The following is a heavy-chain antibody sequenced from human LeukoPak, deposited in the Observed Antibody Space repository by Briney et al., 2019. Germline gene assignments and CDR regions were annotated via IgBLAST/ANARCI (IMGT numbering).Heavy chain of an antibody. CDR1: GFTFRDYA. Sequence: GGSLRLSCAASGFTFRDYAVSWVRQAPGKGLEWVSAISGNGGITHYADSVKGRFTISRDNSEDTLYLQMNSLRAEDSAVYFCAKGSTSLGYCSAGSCYVYYYYMVAWGRGTTVTVSS. V-gene: IGHV3-23*01. CDR3: AKGSTSLGYCSAGSCYVYYYYMVA. J-gene: IGHJ6*03. CDR2: ISGNGGIT. D-gene: IGHD2-15*01.